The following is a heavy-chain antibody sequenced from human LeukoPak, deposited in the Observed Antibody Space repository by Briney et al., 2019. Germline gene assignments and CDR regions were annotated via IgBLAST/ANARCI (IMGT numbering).Heavy chain of an antibody. CDR2: INHSGST. CDR1: GGSFSVYY. J-gene: IGHJ6*02. D-gene: IGHD3-22*01. Sequence: SETLSLTCAVYGGSFSVYYWSWIRQPPGKGLEWIGEINHSGSTNYNPSLKSRVTISVDTSKNQFSLKLSSVTAADTAVYYCARVSAARYYDSSGYYSLRYYYGMDVWGQGTTVTVSS. CDR3: ARVSAARYYDSSGYYSLRYYYGMDV. V-gene: IGHV4-34*01.